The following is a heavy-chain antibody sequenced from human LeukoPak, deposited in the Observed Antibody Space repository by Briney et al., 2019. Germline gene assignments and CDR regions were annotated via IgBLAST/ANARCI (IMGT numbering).Heavy chain of an antibody. J-gene: IGHJ6*02. D-gene: IGHD3-3*01. V-gene: IGHV4-34*01. CDR2: INHSGST. CDR3: ARGLRFLGV. Sequence: SETLSLTCAVYGGSFSGYYWSWIRQPPGKGLEWIGEINHSGSTNYNPSLKSRVTISVDTSKNQFSLKLSFVTAADTAVYYCARGLRFLGVWGQGTTVTVSS. CDR1: GGSFSGYY.